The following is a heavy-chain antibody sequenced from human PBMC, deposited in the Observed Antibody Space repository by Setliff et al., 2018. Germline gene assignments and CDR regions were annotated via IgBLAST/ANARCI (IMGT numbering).Heavy chain of an antibody. Sequence: SSETLSLTCAVYGGSFSGYYWSWIRQPPGKRLEWIGYIYSSGSTYYNPSLKSRVSISVDTSKNQFSLKLSSVTAADTAVYYCARKGISALSGAFDMWGQGTMVTVSS. CDR3: ARKGISALSGAFDM. V-gene: IGHV4-34*01. D-gene: IGHD1-26*01. CDR2: IYSSGST. J-gene: IGHJ3*02. CDR1: GGSFSGYY.